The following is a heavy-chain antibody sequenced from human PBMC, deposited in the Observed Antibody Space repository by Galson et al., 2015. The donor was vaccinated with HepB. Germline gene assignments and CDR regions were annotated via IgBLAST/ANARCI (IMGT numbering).Heavy chain of an antibody. J-gene: IGHJ2*01. CDR2: ISATGAGT. CDR3: AKAQLRTALWGG. CDR1: GFTFSSYV. Sequence: SLRLSCAASGFTFSSYVMSWVRQAPGKGLEWVSSISATGAGTYYADSVKGRFTISRDNSKNTLYLQMNSLRAEDTAVYYCAKAQLRTALWGGWGRGTLVTVSS. D-gene: IGHD3-16*01. V-gene: IGHV3-23*01.